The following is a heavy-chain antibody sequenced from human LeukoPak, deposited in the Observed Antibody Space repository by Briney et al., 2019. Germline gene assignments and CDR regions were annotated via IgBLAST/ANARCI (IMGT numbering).Heavy chain of an antibody. Sequence: SETLSLTCTVSGGSISSYYWSWIRQPPGKGLEWIGYIYYSGSTNYNPSLKSRVTISVDTSRNQFSLKLSSVTAADTAVYYCARTYSSSPARRAFDPWGQGTLVTVSS. D-gene: IGHD6-6*01. J-gene: IGHJ5*02. CDR1: GGSISSYY. CDR3: ARTYSSSPARRAFDP. V-gene: IGHV4-59*01. CDR2: IYYSGST.